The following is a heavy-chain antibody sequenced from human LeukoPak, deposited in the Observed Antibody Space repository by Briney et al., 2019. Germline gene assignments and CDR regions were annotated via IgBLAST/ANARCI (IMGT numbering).Heavy chain of an antibody. J-gene: IGHJ4*02. V-gene: IGHV4-38-2*02. CDR2: IHHSGSP. D-gene: IGHD4-17*01. CDR1: GFSISSGYY. Sequence: SETLSLTCTVPGFSISSGYYWGWIRQPPGKGLEWIGSIHHSGSPYYKSSLKSRVTISLDMSRNQFSLKLNSVTAADTAVYYCARQVGGMTTVTADFDHWGQGTLVTVSS. CDR3: ARQVGGMTTVTADFDH.